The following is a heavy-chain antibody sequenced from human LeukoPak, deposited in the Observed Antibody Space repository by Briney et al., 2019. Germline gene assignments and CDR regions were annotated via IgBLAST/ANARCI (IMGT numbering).Heavy chain of an antibody. V-gene: IGHV4-39*07. D-gene: IGHD3-16*02. CDR3: ARAMITFGGVIDDAFDI. Sequence: SETLSLTCSVSGGSISSRSYSWGWIRQPPEKGLEWIASIYYSGSTYYNPSLKSRVTISVDTSKNQFSLKLSSVTAADTAVYYCARAMITFGGVIDDAFDIWGQGTMVTVSS. CDR2: IYYSGST. J-gene: IGHJ3*02. CDR1: GGSISSRSYS.